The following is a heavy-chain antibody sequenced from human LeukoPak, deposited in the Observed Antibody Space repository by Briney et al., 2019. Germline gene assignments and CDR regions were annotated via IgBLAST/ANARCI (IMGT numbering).Heavy chain of an antibody. CDR1: GFTFSSYS. Sequence: GGSLRLSCAASGFTFSSYSMNWVRQAPGKGLEWVSSISSSSSYIYYADSVKGRFTISRDNAKNSLYLQMNSLRAEDTAVYYCARIELAISVAFDIWGQGTMVTVSS. V-gene: IGHV3-21*01. J-gene: IGHJ3*02. CDR2: ISSSSSYI. D-gene: IGHD5-24*01. CDR3: ARIELAISVAFDI.